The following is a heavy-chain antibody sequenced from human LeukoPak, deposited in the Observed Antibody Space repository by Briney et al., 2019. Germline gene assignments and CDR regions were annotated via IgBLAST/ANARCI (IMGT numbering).Heavy chain of an antibody. V-gene: IGHV4-61*01. CDR2: IYYSGST. CDR1: GGSVRRGHYY. Sequence: SETLSPTCTVSGGSVRRGHYYWSSIRQPPGKGLEWIGDIYYSGSTNYKPSLKSRVTISIDTSKNQFSLKLNSVTAADTAVYYCAREVGCSGGSCYSPNWFDPWGQGTLVTVSS. J-gene: IGHJ5*02. D-gene: IGHD2-15*01. CDR3: AREVGCSGGSCYSPNWFDP.